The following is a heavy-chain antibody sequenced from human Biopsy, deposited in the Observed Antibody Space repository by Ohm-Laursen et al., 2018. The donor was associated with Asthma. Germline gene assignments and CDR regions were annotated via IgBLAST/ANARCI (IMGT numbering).Heavy chain of an antibody. Sequence: WVRQAPGKGLEWIGYIYYSGSTYYNPSLKSRVTISVDTSKNQFSLKLSSVTAADTAVYYCARSAKTIFGVVMGSYYYGMDVWGQGTTVTVSS. D-gene: IGHD3-3*01. V-gene: IGHV4-31*02. J-gene: IGHJ6*02. CDR2: IYYSGST. CDR3: ARSAKTIFGVVMGSYYYGMDV.